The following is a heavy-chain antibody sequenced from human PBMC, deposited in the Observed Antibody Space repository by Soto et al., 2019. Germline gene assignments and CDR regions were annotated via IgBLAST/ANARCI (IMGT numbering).Heavy chain of an antibody. D-gene: IGHD4-4*01. CDR3: AKAGDDYNSFFDY. Sequence: GRSLRLWCTVSGCIFTKLGMHGVRQAPGKELEWVAVFSSDGSTRYYADSMKGRFTISRDNSKNTLFLQMNSLRVEDTATYYCAKAGDDYNSFFDYWGQGILVTVSS. CDR1: GCIFTKLG. CDR2: FSSDGSTR. J-gene: IGHJ4*02. V-gene: IGHV3-30*18.